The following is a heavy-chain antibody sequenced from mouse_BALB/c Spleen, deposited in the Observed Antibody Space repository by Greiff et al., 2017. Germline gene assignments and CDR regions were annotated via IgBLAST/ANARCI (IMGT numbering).Heavy chain of an antibody. J-gene: IGHJ1*01. CDR1: GDSITSGY. D-gene: IGHD1-1*01. V-gene: IGHV3-8*02. Sequence: EVKLQESGPSLVKPSQTLSLTCSVTGDSITSGYWNWIRKFPGNKLEYMGYISYSGSTYYNPSLKSRISITRDTSKNQYYLQLNSVTTEDTATSYCARVGSSYGGSYWYFDVWGAGTTVTVSS. CDR3: ARVGSSYGGSYWYFDV. CDR2: ISYSGST.